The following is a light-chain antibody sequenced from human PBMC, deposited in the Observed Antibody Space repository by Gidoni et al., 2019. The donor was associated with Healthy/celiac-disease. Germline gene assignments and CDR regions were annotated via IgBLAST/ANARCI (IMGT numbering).Light chain of an antibody. V-gene: IGKV3-15*01. CDR3: QQYNNWPFT. CDR1: QSVSSN. Sequence: EIVMTQSPATLSVSPGERATLSCRASQSVSSNLAWYQQKPGQAPRLLICGAPTRATGIPARFSGSGSGTEFTLTISSLQSEDFAVYYCQQYNNWPFTFGPGTKVDIK. J-gene: IGKJ3*01. CDR2: GAP.